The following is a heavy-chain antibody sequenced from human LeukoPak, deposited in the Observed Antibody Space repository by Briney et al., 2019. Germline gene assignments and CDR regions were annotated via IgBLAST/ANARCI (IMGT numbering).Heavy chain of an antibody. Sequence: GGSLRLSCAASGFTFSTYWMSWVRQAPGKGLEWVANIKQDGSDKYYVDSVKGRFTISRDNAKNSLYLQINSLRAEDTAVYYCARKTVVGSYFDYWGQGTPVTVSS. CDR1: GFTFSTYW. V-gene: IGHV3-7*03. CDR2: IKQDGSDK. J-gene: IGHJ4*02. D-gene: IGHD4-23*01. CDR3: ARKTVVGSYFDY.